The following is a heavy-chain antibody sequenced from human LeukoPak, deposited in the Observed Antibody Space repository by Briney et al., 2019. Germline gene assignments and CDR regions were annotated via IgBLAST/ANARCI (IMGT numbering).Heavy chain of an antibody. J-gene: IGHJ4*02. D-gene: IGHD2-2*01. CDR1: GFTFSSAS. Sequence: GGSLRLSCAAPGFTFSSASMNWGGQAPGNGLEWVSSISSSSSSIYYADSVKGRFTISRDNAKNSLYLQMNSLRAEDTAVYYCARAAPAFDYWGQGTLVTVSS. CDR2: ISSSSSSI. V-gene: IGHV3-21*01. CDR3: ARAAPAFDY.